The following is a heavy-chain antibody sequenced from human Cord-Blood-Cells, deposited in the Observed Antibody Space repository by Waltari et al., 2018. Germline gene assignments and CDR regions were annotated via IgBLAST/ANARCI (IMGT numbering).Heavy chain of an antibody. Sequence: EVQLVESGGGLVQPGGSLRLSCAASGFTFSSYWMSWVRQAPGKGLEWVANIKQDGSEEYYVDSVKGRFTISRDNAKNSLYLQMNSLRAEDTAVYYCASYGSGSYYFDYWGQGTLVTVSS. CDR3: ASYGSGSYYFDY. D-gene: IGHD3-10*01. CDR1: GFTFSSYW. V-gene: IGHV3-7*01. J-gene: IGHJ4*02. CDR2: IKQDGSEE.